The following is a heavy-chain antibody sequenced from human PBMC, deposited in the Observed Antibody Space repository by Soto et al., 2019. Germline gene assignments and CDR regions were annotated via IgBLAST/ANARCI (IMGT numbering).Heavy chain of an antibody. D-gene: IGHD3-3*01. CDR3: ARGFRSDLSAHGAGFDY. CDR1: GYFFTTYG. J-gene: IGHJ4*02. CDR2: ISPYNGNT. Sequence: QGQLVQSGGEVVQPGASVKVSCKASGYFFTTYGISWVRQAPGQGLEWMGWISPYNGNTKYAQSFQGRVTMTTDTYTYTAYIELRSLRSDDPSVYYCARGFRSDLSAHGAGFDYWGQGTVVTVCS. V-gene: IGHV1-18*04.